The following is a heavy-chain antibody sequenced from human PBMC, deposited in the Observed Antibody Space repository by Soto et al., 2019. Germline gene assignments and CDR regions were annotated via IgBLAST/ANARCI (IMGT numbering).Heavy chain of an antibody. V-gene: IGHV4-59*11. J-gene: IGHJ4*02. D-gene: IGHD7-27*01. CDR1: GGSISNHY. Sequence: SETLSLTCSVSGGSISNHYWSWIRQPPGKGLEWIGYIYYNGNTNYNPSLKSRVTMSVDTSRNQISLKLTTVTDADTAVYFCTRANWYSEYWGQGTLVPVSS. CDR2: IYYNGNT. CDR3: TRANWYSEY.